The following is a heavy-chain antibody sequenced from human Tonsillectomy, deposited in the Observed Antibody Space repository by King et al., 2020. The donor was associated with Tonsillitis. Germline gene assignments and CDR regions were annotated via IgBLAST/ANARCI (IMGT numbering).Heavy chain of an antibody. CDR2: ISYSSSYI. CDR1: GFTFSSYN. J-gene: IGHJ6*02. CDR3: ARGGLSTSWGMDV. V-gene: IGHV3-21*01. D-gene: IGHD2-2*01. Sequence: VQLVESGGGLVKPGGSLRLSCAASGFTFSSYNMNWVRQAPGKGLEGVSSISYSSSYIYYADSVKGRFTISRDNAKNSLYLQMNSLRAEDTAVYYCARGGLSTSWGMDVWGQGTTVTVSS.